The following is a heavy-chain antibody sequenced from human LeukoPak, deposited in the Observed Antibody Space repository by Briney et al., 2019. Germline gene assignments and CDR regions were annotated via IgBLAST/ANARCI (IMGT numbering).Heavy chain of an antibody. J-gene: IGHJ3*02. CDR3: ASDFSPHCGGDCYLDAFDI. V-gene: IGHV3-30*14. D-gene: IGHD2-21*02. CDR2: ISYDGSNK. Sequence: PGGSLRLSCAASGFTFSSHAMHWVRQAPGKGLEWVAVISYDGSNKYYADSVKGRFTISRDNAKNSLYLQMSSLRAEDTAVYYCASDFSPHCGGDCYLDAFDIWGQGTMVTVSS. CDR1: GFTFSSHA.